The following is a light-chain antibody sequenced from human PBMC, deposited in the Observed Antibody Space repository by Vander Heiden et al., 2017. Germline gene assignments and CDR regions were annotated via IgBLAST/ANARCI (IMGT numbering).Light chain of an antibody. V-gene: IGLV2-23*02. CDR1: SSDVGNYNL. CDR3: GSYEGSTTL. J-gene: IGLJ2*01. Sequence: QSVLTQPASVSGSPGQSITISCTGTSSDVGNYNLVSWYQQHPGKAPKLIIYEVNKRPSGVSNHFSGSKSGNTASLTISGLQAEDEADYYCGSYEGSTTLFGGGTKVTV. CDR2: EVN.